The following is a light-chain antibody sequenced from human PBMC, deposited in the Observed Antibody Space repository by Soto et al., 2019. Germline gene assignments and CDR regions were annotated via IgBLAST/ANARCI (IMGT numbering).Light chain of an antibody. J-gene: IGKJ1*01. V-gene: IGKV3-20*01. CDR2: GAS. Sequence: IVLTQSPDTLSLSPGERATLSCRASQSVSSSYLAWYQQKPGQAPRLLIYGASSRATGLPDRFSGSGSGTDFTLTINRLGPEDFAVYYCQQYGGSSSTSGQRAKADNK. CDR1: QSVSSSY. CDR3: QQYGGSSST.